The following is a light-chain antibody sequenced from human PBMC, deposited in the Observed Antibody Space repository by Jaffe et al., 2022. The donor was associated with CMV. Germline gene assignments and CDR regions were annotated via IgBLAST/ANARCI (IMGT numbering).Light chain of an antibody. CDR1: QSITNW. CDR2: KAS. CDR3: QQYSFYPYT. Sequence: DIQMTQSPSTLSASVGDRVTITCRASQSITNWLAWYQQKPGKAPKLLIYKASGLESGVPSRFSGSGSETEFSLTISSLQPDDFATYYCQQYSFYPYTFGQGTKLEIE. V-gene: IGKV1-5*03. J-gene: IGKJ2*01.